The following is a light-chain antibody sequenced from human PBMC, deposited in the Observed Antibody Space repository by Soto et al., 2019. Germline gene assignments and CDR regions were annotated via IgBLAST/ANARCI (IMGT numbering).Light chain of an antibody. CDR2: DVS. Sequence: QSALTQPASVSGSPGQSITISCTGTSSDVGGYNYVSWYQQHPGKAPKLMIYDVSNRPSGVSNRFSGSKSGNTASLTISGLQADDEADYYCSSYTSISTLVFGAGTKVTVL. CDR1: SSDVGGYNY. V-gene: IGLV2-14*01. J-gene: IGLJ1*01. CDR3: SSYTSISTLV.